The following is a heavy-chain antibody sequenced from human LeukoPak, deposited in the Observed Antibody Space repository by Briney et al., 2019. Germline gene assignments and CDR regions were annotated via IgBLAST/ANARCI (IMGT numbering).Heavy chain of an antibody. Sequence: SEALSLTCTVSGGSISSSSYNWGWIRQPPGKGLEWIGSIYYSGSTYYNPSLKSRVTISVDTSKNQFSLKLSSVTAADTAVYYCASTRAVAGTVLSVRNFDYWGQGTLVTVSS. D-gene: IGHD6-19*01. J-gene: IGHJ4*02. CDR1: GGSISSSSYN. CDR2: IYYSGST. V-gene: IGHV4-39*01. CDR3: ASTRAVAGTVLSVRNFDY.